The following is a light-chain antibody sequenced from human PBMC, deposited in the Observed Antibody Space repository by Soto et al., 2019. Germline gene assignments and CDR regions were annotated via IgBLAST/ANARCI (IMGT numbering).Light chain of an antibody. CDR2: KAS. Sequence: DIQMTQSPSTLSASVGDRVTITCRASQSINSWLAWYQQKPGKAPKLLIYKASTLETGVPSRFSGSGYGTEFTLTISSLQPDDFAIYYCQQYSTLWTFGQGTKVEIK. CDR3: QQYSTLWT. CDR1: QSINSW. V-gene: IGKV1-5*03. J-gene: IGKJ1*01.